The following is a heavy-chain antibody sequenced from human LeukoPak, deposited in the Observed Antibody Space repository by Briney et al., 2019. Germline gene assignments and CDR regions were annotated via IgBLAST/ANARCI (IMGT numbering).Heavy chain of an antibody. D-gene: IGHD5-24*01. CDR1: GGTFSSYA. CDR3: ARSDGYNHGSAFDI. J-gene: IGHJ3*02. CDR2: INPSGGST. V-gene: IGHV1-46*01. Sequence: ASVKVSCKASGGTFSSYAISWVRQAPGQGLEWMGIINPSGGSTSYAQKFQGRVTMTRDTSTSTVYMELSSLRSEDTAVYYCARSDGYNHGSAFDIWGQGTMVTVSS.